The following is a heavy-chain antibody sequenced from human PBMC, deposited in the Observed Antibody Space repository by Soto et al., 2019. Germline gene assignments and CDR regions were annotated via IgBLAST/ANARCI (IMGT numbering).Heavy chain of an antibody. Sequence: VGSLRLSCSASGFTFSSYEMNWVRQAPGKGLEWVSYISDSGRTIYYADSVKGRFTVSRDDAQNSVYLQMDSLRAEDTAVYYCARDLLHYDFWSGYSAYFYYGMDVWGPRTTVTVSS. CDR1: GFTFSSYE. D-gene: IGHD3-3*01. J-gene: IGHJ6*02. CDR2: ISDSGRTI. V-gene: IGHV3-48*03. CDR3: ARDLLHYDFWSGYSAYFYYGMDV.